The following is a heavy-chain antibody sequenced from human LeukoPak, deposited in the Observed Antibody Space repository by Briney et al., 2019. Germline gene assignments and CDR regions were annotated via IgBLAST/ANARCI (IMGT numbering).Heavy chain of an antibody. Sequence: SETLSLTCTVSGGSISSYYWSWIRQPPGKGLEWIGYIYYSGSTNYNPSLKSRVTISVGTSKNQFSLKLSSVTAADTAVYYCARSLLWFGELSSNWFDPWGQGTLVTVSS. CDR3: ARSLLWFGELSSNWFDP. V-gene: IGHV4-59*01. CDR2: IYYSGST. J-gene: IGHJ5*02. CDR1: GGSISSYY. D-gene: IGHD3-10*01.